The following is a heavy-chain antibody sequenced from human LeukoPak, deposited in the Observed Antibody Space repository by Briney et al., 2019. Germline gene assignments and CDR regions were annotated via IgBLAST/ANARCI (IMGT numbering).Heavy chain of an antibody. Sequence: PSETLSLTCSVSGASISSGDYYWSWVRQPAGKGLEWIGRIFTSGITNYNPSLKSRVTVSVDTSKNQFSLKLNSVTAADTAVYYCAKDGYSSSMDVWGKGTTVTVSS. CDR2: IFTSGIT. CDR3: AKDGYSSSMDV. V-gene: IGHV4-61*02. J-gene: IGHJ6*03. CDR1: GASISSGDYY. D-gene: IGHD6-13*01.